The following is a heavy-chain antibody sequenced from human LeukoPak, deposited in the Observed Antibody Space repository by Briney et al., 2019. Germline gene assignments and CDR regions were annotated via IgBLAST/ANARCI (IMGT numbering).Heavy chain of an antibody. J-gene: IGHJ3*02. CDR2: IHREESSI. Sequence: GGSLRLSCAGSGFTFSSSWIHWVRQDPGKGLVWVSRIHREESSISYADSVKGRFTISRDNAKNTLYLQMSSLRAEDTAVYYCTRGNLAAGGAFDIWGQGTVVIVPS. D-gene: IGHD6-13*01. V-gene: IGHV3-74*01. CDR1: GFTFSSSW. CDR3: TRGNLAAGGAFDI.